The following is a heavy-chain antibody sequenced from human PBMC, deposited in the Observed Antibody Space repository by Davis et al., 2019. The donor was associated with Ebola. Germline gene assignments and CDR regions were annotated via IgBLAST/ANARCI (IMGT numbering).Heavy chain of an antibody. Sequence: PGGSLRLSCAASGFTFSSYGMHWVRLAPGKGLQWVGFISFDGTRINYADSVRGRFTVSRDNSKNTLYLQMDSLRAEDTAVYYCAKDYYVSGLAGCLDYWGQGTLVTVSS. J-gene: IGHJ4*02. CDR3: AKDYYVSGLAGCLDY. D-gene: IGHD3-10*01. CDR1: GFTFSSYG. CDR2: ISFDGTRI. V-gene: IGHV3-30*18.